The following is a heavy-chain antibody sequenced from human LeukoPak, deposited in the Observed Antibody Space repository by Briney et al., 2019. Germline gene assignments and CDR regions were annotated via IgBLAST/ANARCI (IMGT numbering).Heavy chain of an antibody. D-gene: IGHD6-13*01. CDR3: ARETEDIAAAGTTGTFDY. J-gene: IGHJ4*02. CDR1: GFTFSSYG. V-gene: IGHV3-33*01. CDR2: IWYDGSNK. Sequence: GGSLRLSCAASGFTFSSYGMHWVRQAPGKGPEWVAVIWYDGSNKYYADSVKGRFTISGDNSKNTLYLQMNSLRAEDTAVYYCARETEDIAAAGTTGTFDYWGQGTLVTVSS.